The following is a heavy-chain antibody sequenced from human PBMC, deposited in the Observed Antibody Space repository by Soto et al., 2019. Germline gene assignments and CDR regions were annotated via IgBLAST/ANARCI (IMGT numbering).Heavy chain of an antibody. J-gene: IGHJ4*02. CDR3: ARVLDTVPNYFDY. Sequence: QLQLQESGSGLVKPSQTLSLTCAVSGGSISSGGYSWSWIRQPPGKGLEWIGYIYHSGSTYYNPSLKSRVTISVDRSKNQFSLKLSSATAADTAVYYCARVLDTVPNYFDYWGQGTLVTVSS. CDR2: IYHSGST. CDR1: GGSISSGGYS. D-gene: IGHD5-18*01. V-gene: IGHV4-30-2*01.